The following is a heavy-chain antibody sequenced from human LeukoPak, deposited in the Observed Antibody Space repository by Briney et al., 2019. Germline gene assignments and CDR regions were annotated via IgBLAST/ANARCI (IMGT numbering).Heavy chain of an antibody. CDR3: ARVRLDRSERNLDAFEN. D-gene: IGHD1-14*01. CDR2: IYSGGST. J-gene: IGHJ3*02. CDR1: GFTVSSNY. Sequence: TGGSLRLSCAASGFTVSSNYMSWVRQAPGKGLEWDSSIYSGGSTYYADAVKGRFTISRDNSKNTVYLQMNSLRAEDTAVYFCARVRLDRSERNLDAFENWGQGTMVTVSS. V-gene: IGHV3-53*01.